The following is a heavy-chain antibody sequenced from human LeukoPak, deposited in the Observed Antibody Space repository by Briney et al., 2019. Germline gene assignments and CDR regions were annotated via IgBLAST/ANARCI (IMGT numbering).Heavy chain of an antibody. CDR2: IQQDGSEK. CDR3: ARARDSSSWFSSDY. D-gene: IGHD6-13*01. CDR1: GFTFSSYW. V-gene: IGHV3-7*04. Sequence: GGSLRLSCAASGFTFSSYWMNWVRQAPGKGLEWVANIQQDGSEKYYVDSVKGRFTISRENAKNSLYLQMNSLRAEDTAVYYCARARDSSSWFSSDYWGQGTLVTVSS. J-gene: IGHJ4*02.